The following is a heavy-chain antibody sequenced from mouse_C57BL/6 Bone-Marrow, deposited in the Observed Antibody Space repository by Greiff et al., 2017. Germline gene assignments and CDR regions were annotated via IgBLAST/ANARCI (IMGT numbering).Heavy chain of an antibody. CDR2: INPSSGYT. V-gene: IGHV1-7*01. D-gene: IGHD2-3*01. Sequence: QVQLQQSGAELAKPGASVKLSCKASGYTFTSYWMHWVKQRPGQGLEWIGYINPSSGYTKYNQKFKDKAILTADKSSSTAYMQLSSLTYEDSAVYYCARKGLLLFDYWGQGTTLTVSS. J-gene: IGHJ2*01. CDR1: GYTFTSYW. CDR3: ARKGLLLFDY.